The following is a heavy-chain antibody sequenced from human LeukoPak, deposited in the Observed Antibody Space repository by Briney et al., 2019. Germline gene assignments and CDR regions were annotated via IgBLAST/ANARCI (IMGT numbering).Heavy chain of an antibody. CDR2: ISGSGGST. CDR1: GFTFSSYA. Sequence: GGSLRLSCAASGFTFSSYAMSWVRQAPGKGLEWVSAISGSGGSTYYADSVKGRFTISRDNSKNTLYLQMNSLRAGDTAVYYCAKGPSYLGSGYWGQGTLVTVSS. V-gene: IGHV3-23*01. D-gene: IGHD3-16*01. J-gene: IGHJ4*02. CDR3: AKGPSYLGSGY.